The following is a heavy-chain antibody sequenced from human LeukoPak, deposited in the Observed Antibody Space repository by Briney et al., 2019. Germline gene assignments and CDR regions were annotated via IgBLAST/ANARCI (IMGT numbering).Heavy chain of an antibody. J-gene: IGHJ5*02. CDR3: ARTPLIVVVPAALEGYDWFDP. D-gene: IGHD2-2*01. Sequence: GASVKVSCKASGYTFTGYYMHWVRRAPGQGLEWMGWINPNSGGTNYAQKFQGRVTMTRDTSISTAYMELSRLRSDDTAVYYCARTPLIVVVPAALEGYDWFDPWGQGTLVTVSS. CDR2: INPNSGGT. V-gene: IGHV1-2*02. CDR1: GYTFTGYY.